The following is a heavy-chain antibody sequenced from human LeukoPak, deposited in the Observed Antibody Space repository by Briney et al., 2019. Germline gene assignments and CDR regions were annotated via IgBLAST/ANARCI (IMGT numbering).Heavy chain of an antibody. Sequence: GASVKVSFKSSVYTFTVHYMHWVRQAPGQGLELMGWISPNSGDTLHAQKFQGRVTMARDTSINTAYMELSNLRSDDTAVYYCARARQGAGTYAFDIWGQGTMVTVSS. V-gene: IGHV1-2*02. CDR2: ISPNSGDT. J-gene: IGHJ3*02. CDR3: ARARQGAGTYAFDI. CDR1: VYTFTVHY. D-gene: IGHD6-13*01.